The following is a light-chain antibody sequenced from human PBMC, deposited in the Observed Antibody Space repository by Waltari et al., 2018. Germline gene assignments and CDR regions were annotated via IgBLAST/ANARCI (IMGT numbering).Light chain of an antibody. Sequence: EIELTQSPATLSLSPGDTATLSCRASQSVGTYLAWYQQKPGQAPRLLIYDASNRATGIPARFRGSGSGTDFTLTISSLEAEDFAVYYCQQRSNWTPHTFGQGARLEIK. CDR1: QSVGTY. CDR2: DAS. V-gene: IGKV3-11*01. CDR3: QQRSNWTPHT. J-gene: IGKJ2*01.